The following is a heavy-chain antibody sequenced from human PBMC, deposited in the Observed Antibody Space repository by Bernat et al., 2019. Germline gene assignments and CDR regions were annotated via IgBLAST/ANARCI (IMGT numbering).Heavy chain of an antibody. V-gene: IGHV4-34*09. CDR3: ARGLPGPRLQH. J-gene: IGHJ1*01. CDR1: GGSFSGYY. Sequence: QVQLQESGPGLVKPSETLSLICAVNGGSFSGYYWTWIRQPPGKGLEWIGEISHSGSTSYNSSLKSRVTISVDTSNNQFSLKLTSVTAADTALYYCARGLPGPRLQHWGQDSLLTVSS. CDR2: ISHSGST.